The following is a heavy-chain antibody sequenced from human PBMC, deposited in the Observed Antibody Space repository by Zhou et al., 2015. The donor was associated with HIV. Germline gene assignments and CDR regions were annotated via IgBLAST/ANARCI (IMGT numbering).Heavy chain of an antibody. CDR3: AREGITTVVTPGHFDY. Sequence: VQLVESGGGVVQPGRSLRLSCAASGFTFSSNGMHWVRQPPGKGLEWVSSISSSSSYIFYADSVKGRFTISRDNAKNSLYLQMNSLRAEDTAVYYCAREGITTVVTPGHFDYWGQGTLVTVSS. D-gene: IGHD4-23*01. CDR2: ISSSSSYI. J-gene: IGHJ4*02. CDR1: GFTFSSNG. V-gene: IGHV3-21*01.